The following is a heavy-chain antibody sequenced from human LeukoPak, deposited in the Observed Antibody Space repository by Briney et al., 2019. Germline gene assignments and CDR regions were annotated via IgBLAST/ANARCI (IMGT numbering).Heavy chain of an antibody. V-gene: IGHV4-30-4*01. Sequence: SETLSLTCTVSGGSISSNDYYWNWIRQPPGKGLEWIGYIYNSGSTYYNPSLKSRLNISVDTSKNQFSLKLTSVTAADTALYYCARVRYCSTNRCYDQEFDNWGQGTLVTVSS. D-gene: IGHD2-2*01. CDR3: ARVRYCSTNRCYDQEFDN. CDR2: IYNSGST. CDR1: GGSISSNDYY. J-gene: IGHJ4*02.